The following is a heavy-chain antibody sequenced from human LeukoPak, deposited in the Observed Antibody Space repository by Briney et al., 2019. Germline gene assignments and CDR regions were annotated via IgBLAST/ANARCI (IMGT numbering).Heavy chain of an antibody. CDR2: ISISGGRT. CDR3: ARARYCSSTSCYTSYNDY. Sequence: TGGSLRLSCAASGFIFTNYAMSWVRQAPGKGLEWVSAISISGGRTYYADSVKGWFTISRDNSRNTLYLQMNSLRAEDTAVYYCARARYCSSTSCYTSYNDYWGQGTLVTVSS. V-gene: IGHV3-23*01. J-gene: IGHJ4*02. CDR1: GFIFTNYA. D-gene: IGHD2-2*02.